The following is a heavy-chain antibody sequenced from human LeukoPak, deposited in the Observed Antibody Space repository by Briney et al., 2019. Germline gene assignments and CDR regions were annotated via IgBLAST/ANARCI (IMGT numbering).Heavy chain of an antibody. CDR2: IYYSGST. CDR3: ARLTVTGTYPNYFDP. J-gene: IGHJ5*02. CDR1: GGXFSGYY. Sequence: SETLSLTCTVSGGXFSGYYCSWIRQPPGKGLEWIGYIYYSGSTRYNPSLESRVTLAVDTSRNQFSLRLSSVTAADTAVYYCARLTVTGTYPNYFDPWGQGTLVTVSS. D-gene: IGHD3-10*01. V-gene: IGHV4-59*08.